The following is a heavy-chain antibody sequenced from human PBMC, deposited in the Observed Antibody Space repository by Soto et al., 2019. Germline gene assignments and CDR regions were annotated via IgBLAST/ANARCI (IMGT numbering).Heavy chain of an antibody. Sequence: SETLSLTCTVSGGSISSSSYYWGWIRQPPGKGLEWIGSIYYSGSTYYNPSLKSRVTISVDTSKNQFSLKLSSVTAADTAVYYCARLAGEWWLAGQPQFDYWGQGTLVNVSS. J-gene: IGHJ4*02. D-gene: IGHD6-19*01. V-gene: IGHV4-39*01. CDR1: GGSISSSSYY. CDR2: IYYSGST. CDR3: ARLAGEWWLAGQPQFDY.